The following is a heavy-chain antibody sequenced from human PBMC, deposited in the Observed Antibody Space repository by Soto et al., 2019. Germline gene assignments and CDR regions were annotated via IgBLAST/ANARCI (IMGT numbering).Heavy chain of an antibody. Sequence: ASVKLSWDACRYAFTIYGMSWVQQAPGQGLEWMGWISAYNGNTNYAQKLQGRVTMTTDTSTSTAYMELRSLRSDDTAVYYCARARGYCSGGSCRPDAFDIWGQGTMVTVSS. CDR2: ISAYNGNT. J-gene: IGHJ3*02. V-gene: IGHV1-18*01. CDR3: ARARGYCSGGSCRPDAFDI. D-gene: IGHD2-15*01. CDR1: RYAFTIYG.